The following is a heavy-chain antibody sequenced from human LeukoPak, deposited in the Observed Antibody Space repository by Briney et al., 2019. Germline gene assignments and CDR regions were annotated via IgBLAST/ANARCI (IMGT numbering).Heavy chain of an antibody. J-gene: IGHJ4*02. Sequence: SETLSLTCTVSGGSISNNYWSWTRQPPGKGLEWIGYVRYGGSTNYNPSLKSRVTISVDTSKNQFSLNLSSVTAADTAVYYCARDVTPATVWGQGTLVTVS. V-gene: IGHV4-59*01. D-gene: IGHD3-16*01. CDR1: GGSISNNY. CDR3: ARDVTPATV. CDR2: VRYGGST.